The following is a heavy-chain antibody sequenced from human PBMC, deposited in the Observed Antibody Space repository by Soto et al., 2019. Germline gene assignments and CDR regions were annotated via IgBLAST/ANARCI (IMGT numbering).Heavy chain of an antibody. CDR2: INDANGDT. V-gene: IGHV1-3*01. J-gene: IGHJ5*02. Sequence: ASVKVSCKPSGYTLTSCCIHWVRQAPGQRLEWMGWINDANGDTKYSPKFQGRVTITRDTSASTAYMEMSSLRSEDTAVYYCVRRHVSATGIDWFDPWGQGTLVTVSS. D-gene: IGHD6-13*01. CDR3: VRRHVSATGIDWFDP. CDR1: GYTLTSCC.